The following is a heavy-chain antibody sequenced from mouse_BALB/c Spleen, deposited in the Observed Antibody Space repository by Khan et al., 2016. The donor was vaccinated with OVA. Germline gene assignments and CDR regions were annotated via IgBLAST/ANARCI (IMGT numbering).Heavy chain of an antibody. D-gene: IGHD1-1*01. CDR2: IYWDDDK. J-gene: IGHJ2*01. CDR3: ARRLYYNGSVYFDY. Sequence: QVTLKECGPGILQPSQTLSLTCSFSGFSLSTSALGVSWIRQPSGKGLEWLAHIYWDDDKRYNPSLKSRLTISKDTSRNQVFLKITSVDTADTATYYCARRLYYNGSVYFDYWGQGTTLTVSS. V-gene: IGHV8-12*01. CDR1: GFSLSTSALG.